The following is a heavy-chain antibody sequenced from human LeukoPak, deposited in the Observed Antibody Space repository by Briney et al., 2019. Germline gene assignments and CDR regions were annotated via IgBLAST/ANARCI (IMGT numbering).Heavy chain of an antibody. CDR2: ISSNGVTT. Sequence: SGGSLRLSCSASGFSFSSYPMHWLRQAPGKGLEYVSAISSNGVTTYYEESVKGRFTISRDNYKNTLYLQMTSLRPEDTAVYYCVKEIAFYDYWGPGTLVTVSS. J-gene: IGHJ4*02. V-gene: IGHV3-64D*06. CDR3: VKEIAFYDY. CDR1: GFSFSSYP. D-gene: IGHD2/OR15-2a*01.